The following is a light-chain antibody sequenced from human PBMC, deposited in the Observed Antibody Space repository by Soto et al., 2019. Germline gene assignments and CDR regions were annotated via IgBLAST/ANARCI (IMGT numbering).Light chain of an antibody. V-gene: IGKV3-20*01. Sequence: EIVLTQSPGTLSLSPGERATLSCRASQTVSSSYLAWYQQKPGQAPRLLIYGASTRATGIPGRFSGSASGTDFTLTISRLEPEDFAVYYCQQYGFPPQTFGQGSKVGIK. CDR3: QQYGFPPQT. J-gene: IGKJ1*01. CDR1: QTVSSSY. CDR2: GAS.